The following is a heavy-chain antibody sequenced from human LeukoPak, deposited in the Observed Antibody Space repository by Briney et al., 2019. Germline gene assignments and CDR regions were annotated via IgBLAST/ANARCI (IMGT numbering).Heavy chain of an antibody. CDR3: ARDSFSRISVFGVVYDAFDI. V-gene: IGHV3-7*01. Sequence: PGGSLRLSCAASGFTSSSYWMTWVPHAPGKGLEWVANIKQDGSEKYYVDSVKGRFTISRDNAKNSLYLQMNSLRAEDTAVYYCARDSFSRISVFGVVYDAFDIWGQGTTVTVSS. CDR1: GFTSSSYW. CDR2: IKQDGSEK. D-gene: IGHD3-3*01. J-gene: IGHJ3*02.